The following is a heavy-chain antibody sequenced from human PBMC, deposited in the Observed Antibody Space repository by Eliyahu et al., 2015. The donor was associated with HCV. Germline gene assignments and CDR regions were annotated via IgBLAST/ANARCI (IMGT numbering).Heavy chain of an antibody. CDR2: INWNGGST. Sequence: EVQLVESGGGVVRPGGSLRLXCAASGXXFDDXGMSWVRQAPGKGLEWVSGINWNGGSTGYADSAKGRFTISRDNAKNSLYLQMNSLRAEDTALYYCASNYDSSGYYNGGWGQGTLVTVSS. CDR1: GXXFDDXG. J-gene: IGHJ4*02. D-gene: IGHD3-22*01. V-gene: IGHV3-20*04. CDR3: ASNYDSSGYYNGG.